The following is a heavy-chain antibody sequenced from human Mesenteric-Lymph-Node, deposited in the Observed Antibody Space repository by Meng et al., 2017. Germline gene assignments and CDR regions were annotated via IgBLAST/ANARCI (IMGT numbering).Heavy chain of an antibody. CDR1: GYTLTELS. CDR2: FDPEDGET. D-gene: IGHD3-22*01. J-gene: IGHJ4*02. Sequence: ASVKVSCKVSGYTLTELSMHWVRQAPGKGLEWMGGFDPEDGETIYAQKFQGRVTMTTDTSTSTAYMELRSLRSDDTAVYYCARDHYYDSSGYSDYWGQGTLVTVSS. V-gene: IGHV1-24*01. CDR3: ARDHYYDSSGYSDY.